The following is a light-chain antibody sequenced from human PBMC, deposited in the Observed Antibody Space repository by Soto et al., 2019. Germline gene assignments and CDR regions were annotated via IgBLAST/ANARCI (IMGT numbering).Light chain of an antibody. V-gene: IGKV3-20*01. CDR2: GAS. Sequence: EIVLTQSPGTLSVSPGERVTLSCRASQSVNSNYLAWYQQRPGQAPRRLIFGASYRATGIPDRFSGSGSGTDFTLTIRRLEPEDFAVYYCQQYSSSPPEFTFGPGTRVDRK. CDR1: QSVNSNY. CDR3: QQYSSSPPEFT. J-gene: IGKJ3*01.